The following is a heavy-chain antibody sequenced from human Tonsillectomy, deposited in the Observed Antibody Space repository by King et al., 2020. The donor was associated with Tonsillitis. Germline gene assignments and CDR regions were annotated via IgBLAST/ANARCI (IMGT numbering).Heavy chain of an antibody. V-gene: IGHV4-59*01. J-gene: IGHJ6*03. CDR2: IYYSGST. D-gene: IGHD6-19*01. CDR1: GGSISSYY. Sequence: VQLQESGPGLVKPSETLSLTCTVSGGSISSYYWSWIRQPPGKGLEWIGYIYYSGSTNYNPSLKSRVTISVDTSKNQFSLKLSSVTAADTAVYYCARDVLKAAVAGTRGFSYYYSMDVWGKGTTVTVSS. CDR3: ARDVLKAAVAGTRGFSYYYSMDV.